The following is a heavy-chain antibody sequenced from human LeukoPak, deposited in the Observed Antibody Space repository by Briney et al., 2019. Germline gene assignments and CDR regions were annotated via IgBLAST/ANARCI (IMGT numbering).Heavy chain of an antibody. Sequence: GGSLRLSCAASIFSFSTFGFHWVRQAPGKGLEWVAFIPYDGSDKYYADPVKGRFTVSRDNSKNTLYLHMNSLRVEDTAVYYCAKGLGDYDDFRLGFWGQGTLVTVSS. J-gene: IGHJ4*02. V-gene: IGHV3-30*02. CDR2: IPYDGSDK. CDR3: AKGLGDYDDFRLGF. D-gene: IGHD4-17*01. CDR1: IFSFSTFG.